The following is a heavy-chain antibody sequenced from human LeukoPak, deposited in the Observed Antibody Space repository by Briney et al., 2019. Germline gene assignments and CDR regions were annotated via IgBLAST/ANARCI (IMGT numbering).Heavy chain of an antibody. Sequence: PGGSLRLSCAASGFTVSSNYMSWVRQAPGKGLEWVSVIYSGGSTYYADSVKGRFTISRDNSENTLYLQMNSLRAEDTAVYYCARDREYYDSSGYRDYWGQGTLVTVSS. CDR2: IYSGGST. CDR1: GFTVSSNY. CDR3: ARDREYYDSSGYRDY. D-gene: IGHD3-22*01. J-gene: IGHJ4*02. V-gene: IGHV3-66*01.